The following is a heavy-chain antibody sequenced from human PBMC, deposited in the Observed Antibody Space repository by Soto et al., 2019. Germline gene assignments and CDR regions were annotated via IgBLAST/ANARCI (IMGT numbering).Heavy chain of an antibody. J-gene: IGHJ4*02. CDR3: ARGRSYDFCSAYYFDY. CDR1: GYTFTGYY. D-gene: IGHD3-3*01. CDR2: INPNSGGT. Sequence: GASVKVSCKASGYTFTGYYMHWVRQAPGQGLEWMGWINPNSGGTNYAQKFQGRVTMTRDTSISTAYMELSRLRSDDTAVYYCARGRSYDFCSAYYFDYWGQGTLVTVSS. V-gene: IGHV1-2*02.